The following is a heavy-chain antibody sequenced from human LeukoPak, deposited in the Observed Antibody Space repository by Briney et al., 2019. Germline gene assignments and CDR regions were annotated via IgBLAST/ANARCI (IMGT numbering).Heavy chain of an antibody. CDR2: IYSGGST. CDR1: GFTVSSNY. J-gene: IGHJ5*02. Sequence: TGGSLRLSCAASGFTVSSNYMSWVRQAPGKGLEWVSVIYSGGSTYYADSVKGRFTISRDNSKNTLYLQMNSLRAEDTAVYYCASFVAAAGYNWFDPWGQGTLVTVSS. D-gene: IGHD6-13*01. CDR3: ASFVAAAGYNWFDP. V-gene: IGHV3-53*01.